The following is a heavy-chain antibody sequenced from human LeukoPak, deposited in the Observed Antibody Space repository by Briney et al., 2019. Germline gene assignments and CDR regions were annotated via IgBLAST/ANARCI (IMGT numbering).Heavy chain of an antibody. CDR1: GGSLSGHY. D-gene: IGHD3-22*01. Sequence: SETLSLTCAVHGGSLSGHYWTWIRQPPRKGLEWIGEINQSGDTKYNPSLESRVTISVDRSKNQFSLKLNSVTAADTAVYYCARLFRRYYYDSSGYFSDYWGQGTLVTVSS. J-gene: IGHJ4*02. CDR2: INQSGDT. CDR3: ARLFRRYYYDSSGYFSDY. V-gene: IGHV4-34*01.